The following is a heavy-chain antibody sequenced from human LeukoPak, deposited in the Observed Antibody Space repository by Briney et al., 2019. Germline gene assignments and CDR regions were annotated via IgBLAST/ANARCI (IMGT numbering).Heavy chain of an antibody. J-gene: IGHJ2*01. CDR2: ISSAGST. CDR1: GFTFSSYW. V-gene: IGHV3-23*01. Sequence: GGSLRLSCAASGFTFSSYWMHWVRQAPGKGLEWVSGISSAGSTYYVDSVKGRFTISSDTSKSTLYLQMNSLRAEDTAVYYCATSRRTYWYFDLWGRGTLVTVS. CDR3: ATSRRTYWYFDL.